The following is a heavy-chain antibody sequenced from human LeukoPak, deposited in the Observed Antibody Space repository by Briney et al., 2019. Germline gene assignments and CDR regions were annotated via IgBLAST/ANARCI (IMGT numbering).Heavy chain of an antibody. Sequence: QSGGSLRLSCAASGFTFSSYWMSWVRQAPGKGLEWVANIKQDGSEKYYVDSVKGRLTISRDNAKNSLYLQMNSLRAEDTAVYYCARDYYYDSSGYYYYYYMDVWGKGTTVTVSS. D-gene: IGHD3-22*01. CDR3: ARDYYYDSSGYYYYYYMDV. CDR1: GFTFSSYW. V-gene: IGHV3-7*01. J-gene: IGHJ6*03. CDR2: IKQDGSEK.